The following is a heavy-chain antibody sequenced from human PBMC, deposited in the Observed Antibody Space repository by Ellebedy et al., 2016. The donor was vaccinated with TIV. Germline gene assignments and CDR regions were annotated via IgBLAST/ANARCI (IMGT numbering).Heavy chain of an antibody. D-gene: IGHD6-19*01. CDR2: IHIDGSSR. V-gene: IGHV3-74*01. J-gene: IGHJ2*01. CDR1: GFTFSNYW. Sequence: GESLKISCAASGFTFSNYWMHSVRPAPGKGPVWVSRIHIDGSSRSGADSVRGRCTISRDTAKNTLYLQMNSRRAEDTAVYYCARAGSGGWEAYFDLWGRGTLVTVSS. CDR3: ARAGSGGWEAYFDL.